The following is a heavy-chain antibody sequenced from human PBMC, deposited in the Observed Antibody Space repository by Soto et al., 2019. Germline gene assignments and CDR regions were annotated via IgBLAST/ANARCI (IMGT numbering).Heavy chain of an antibody. CDR3: ARDSNPRGSYYQTFDD. V-gene: IGHV1-69*13. J-gene: IGHJ4*01. CDR1: GGTFSSYA. D-gene: IGHD1-26*01. CDR2: IIPIFGTA. Sequence: SVKVSCKASGGTFSSYAISWVRQAPGQGLEWMGGIIPIFGTANYAQKFQGRVTITADESTSTAYMELSGLRSEDTAVYYCARDSNPRGSYYQTFDDCGQGARVIVSS.